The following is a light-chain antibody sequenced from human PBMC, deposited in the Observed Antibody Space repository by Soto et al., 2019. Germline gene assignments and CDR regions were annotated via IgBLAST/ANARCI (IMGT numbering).Light chain of an antibody. CDR2: LEGSGSY. CDR3: ETWDSNTRV. V-gene: IGLV4-60*02. Sequence: QSVLTQSSSASASLGSSVKLTCTLSSGRSSYIIAWHQQQPGKAPRYLMKLEGSGSYNKGSGVPDRFSGSSSGADRYLTISNLRFEDEADYYCETWDSNTRVFGGGTKLTVL. CDR1: SGRSSYI. J-gene: IGLJ2*01.